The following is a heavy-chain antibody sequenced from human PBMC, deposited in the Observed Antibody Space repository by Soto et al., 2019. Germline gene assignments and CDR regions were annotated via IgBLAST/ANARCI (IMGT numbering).Heavy chain of an antibody. V-gene: IGHV1-18*04. CDR1: GYTFTSYG. Sequence: QVQLVQSGAEVKKPGASVKVSCKASGYTFTSYGVSWVRQAPGKGLEWMGWISGYNGNTTDAQKLQGRGTMTPDTSTSTAYMELRSVRSDDTAVYYCARAGKYYYGSGSPYYYGMDVWVQGITVTVSS. D-gene: IGHD3-10*01. CDR2: ISGYNGNT. CDR3: ARAGKYYYGSGSPYYYGMDV. J-gene: IGHJ6*02.